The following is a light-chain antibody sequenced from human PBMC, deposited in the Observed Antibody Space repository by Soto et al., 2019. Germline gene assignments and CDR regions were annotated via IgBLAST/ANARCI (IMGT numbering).Light chain of an antibody. V-gene: IGKV1-5*03. CDR1: QSISSW. CDR2: KAS. J-gene: IGKJ1*01. Sequence: DIQMTQSPSTLSASVGDRVTITCRASQSISSWLAWYQQKPGKAPKLLIYKASSLESGVPSRFSGSGSETEFTLTISSLQPDDFATYYCQQYNSYWTFGQGT. CDR3: QQYNSYWT.